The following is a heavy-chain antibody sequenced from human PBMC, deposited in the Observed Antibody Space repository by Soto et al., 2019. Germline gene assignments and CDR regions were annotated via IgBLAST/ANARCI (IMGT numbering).Heavy chain of an antibody. V-gene: IGHV4-31*03. CDR3: ARDWGSSGWPN. CDR2: IYFTGST. J-gene: IGHJ4*02. CDR1: GHSLSSGGYY. D-gene: IGHD6-19*01. Sequence: ALCLTCTVAGHSLSSGGYYWSWIRQHPGKGLEWVGYIYFTGSTLYNPSLKSRLAMSLDTSKNQFSLRLTSVTAADTAVYFCARDWGSSGWPNWGQGTLVTVSS.